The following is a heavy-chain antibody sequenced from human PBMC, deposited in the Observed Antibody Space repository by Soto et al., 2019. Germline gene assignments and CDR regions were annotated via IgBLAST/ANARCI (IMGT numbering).Heavy chain of an antibody. J-gene: IGHJ4*02. V-gene: IGHV4-39*01. D-gene: IGHD2-15*01. CDR3: GKVLVGATGHTDSDS. CDR1: GGSIYRSGYY. Sequence: SETLSLTCTVSGGSIYRSGYYWGWIRQPPGRGLEWIGNIDYNGVTYSNPSLKSRVTISRDTSKNQFSLKLTSVTAADTALYYCGKVLVGATGHTDSDSWGPETLVTVSS. CDR2: IDYNGVT.